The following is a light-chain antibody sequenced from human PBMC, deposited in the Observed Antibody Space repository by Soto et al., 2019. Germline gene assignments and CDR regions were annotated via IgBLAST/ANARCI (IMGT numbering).Light chain of an antibody. Sequence: VLTQSPSTLSLPPGQRATISCRASQSVSSNYISWYQQKPGQAPRLLIYAASIRASGIPDRFSGSGSGTDFTLTISRLEPEDFAVYYCQQYRSSLLTFGPGTKVDIK. CDR3: QQYRSSLLT. CDR1: QSVSSNY. V-gene: IGKV3-20*01. J-gene: IGKJ3*01. CDR2: AAS.